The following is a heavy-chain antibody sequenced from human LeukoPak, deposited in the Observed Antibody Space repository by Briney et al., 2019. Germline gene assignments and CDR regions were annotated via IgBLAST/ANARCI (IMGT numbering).Heavy chain of an antibody. CDR1: GGSINSHS. D-gene: IGHD2-21*01. CDR2: ISSGGST. V-gene: IGHV4-4*09. Sequence: SETLSLTCSVSGGSINSHSWTWIRQPPGKGLEWIGYISSGGSTAYNPSLKSRVTISPDTSKNQLSLKLTSVTAADTAVFYCARQTYGGGPYYYYHVDVWGKGTSVTVSS. J-gene: IGHJ6*03. CDR3: ARQTYGGGPYYYYHVDV.